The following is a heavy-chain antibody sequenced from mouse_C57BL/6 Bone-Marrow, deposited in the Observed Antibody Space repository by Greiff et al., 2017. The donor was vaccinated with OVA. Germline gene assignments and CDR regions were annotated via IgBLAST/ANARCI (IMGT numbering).Heavy chain of an antibody. V-gene: IGHV1-4*01. CDR3: AEGITTVPYYAMDY. CDR2: INPSSGYT. D-gene: IGHD1-1*01. J-gene: IGHJ4*01. Sequence: QVQLQQSGAELARPGASVKMSCKASGYTFTSYTMHWVKQRPGQGLEWIGYINPSSGYTKYNQKFKDKATLTADKSSSTAYMQRSSLTSEDSAVYYCAEGITTVPYYAMDYWGQGTSVTVSS. CDR1: GYTFTSYT.